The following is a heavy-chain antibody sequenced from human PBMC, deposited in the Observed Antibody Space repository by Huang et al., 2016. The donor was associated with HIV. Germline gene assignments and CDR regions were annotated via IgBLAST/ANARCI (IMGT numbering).Heavy chain of an antibody. J-gene: IGHJ2*01. CDR1: GFTFNNYA. V-gene: IGHV3-30*04. D-gene: IGHD6-13*01. CDR3: ARDPRVFGAAAIQWYFDL. CDR2: SSYDGGNK. Sequence: QVQLVESGGGVVQPGRSLRLSCAASGFTFNNYALHWVRQAPGKGLEWVAISSYDGGNKYYADSGKGRFTISRDNSKNTLYLRMNSLRADDTAVYYCARDPRVFGAAAIQWYFDLWGRGTLVTVSS.